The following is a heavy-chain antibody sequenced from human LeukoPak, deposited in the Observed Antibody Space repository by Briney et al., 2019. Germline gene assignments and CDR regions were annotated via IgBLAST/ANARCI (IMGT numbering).Heavy chain of an antibody. CDR2: VNVDGRTT. J-gene: IGHJ4*02. V-gene: IGHV3-74*01. Sequence: GGSLRLSCAASGFSVSNYWMHWVRQAPGKGLEWVSRVNVDGRTTTYADSVKGRFTISGDNAKNTVYLQMNSLGVEDTGVYFCSRGAPGSGMSSWSHWGQGTLATVSS. D-gene: IGHD1-26*01. CDR1: GFSVSNYW. CDR3: SRGAPGSGMSSWSH.